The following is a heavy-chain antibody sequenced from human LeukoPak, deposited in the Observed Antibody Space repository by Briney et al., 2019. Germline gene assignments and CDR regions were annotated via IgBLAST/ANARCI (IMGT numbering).Heavy chain of an antibody. CDR3: ARWPSSGIDAFDI. V-gene: IGHV1-2*02. J-gene: IGHJ3*02. CDR1: GYTFTGYK. Sequence: ASVKVSCKASGYTFTGYKMHWVRQAPGQGLECMGWINPNSGGTNYARKFQGRVTMTRDTSISTVYMELSRLTSDDTAVYYCARWPSSGIDAFDIWGQGTLVTVSS. CDR2: INPNSGGT. D-gene: IGHD3-3*01.